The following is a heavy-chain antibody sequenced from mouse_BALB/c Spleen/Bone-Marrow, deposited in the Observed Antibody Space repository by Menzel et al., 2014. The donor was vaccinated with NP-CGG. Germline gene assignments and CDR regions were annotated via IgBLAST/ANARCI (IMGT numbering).Heavy chain of an antibody. CDR1: GYAFTNYL. CDR2: INPGSGGT. Sequence: LQESGAELVRPGTSVKVSCKASGYAFTNYLIEWVKQRPGQGLEWIGVINPGSGGTSYNEKFKAKATLTADKSSSTAYMQLSSLTSDDSAVYFCARCLTGTSAMDYWGQGTSVTVSS. D-gene: IGHD4-1*01. V-gene: IGHV1-54*01. J-gene: IGHJ4*01. CDR3: ARCLTGTSAMDY.